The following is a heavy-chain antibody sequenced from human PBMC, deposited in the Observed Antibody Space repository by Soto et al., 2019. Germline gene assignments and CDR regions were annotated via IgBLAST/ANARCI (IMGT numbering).Heavy chain of an antibody. CDR1: GGSFSGYY. Sequence: QVQLQQWGAGLLKPSETLSLTCAVYGGSFSGYYWSWIRQPPGKGLEWIGEINHSGSTNYNPSLKSRVTISVDTSKNQFSLKLRSVTAADTAVYYCARGSRDYSNYKCDYWGQGTLVTVSS. V-gene: IGHV4-34*01. D-gene: IGHD4-4*01. CDR2: INHSGST. CDR3: ARGSRDYSNYKCDY. J-gene: IGHJ4*02.